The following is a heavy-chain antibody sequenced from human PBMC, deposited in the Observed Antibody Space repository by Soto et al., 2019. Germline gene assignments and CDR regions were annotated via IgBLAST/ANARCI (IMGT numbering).Heavy chain of an antibody. V-gene: IGHV3-33*01. D-gene: IGHD3-3*01. Sequence: PGGSLRLSCAASGFTFSSYGMHWVRQAPGKGLEWVAVIWYDGSNKYYADSVKGRFTISRDNSKNTLYLQMNSLRAEDTAVYYCARDGSPYDFWGGYQSRYGMDVWGQGTTVTVSS. CDR3: ARDGSPYDFWGGYQSRYGMDV. CDR1: GFTFSSYG. CDR2: IWYDGSNK. J-gene: IGHJ6*02.